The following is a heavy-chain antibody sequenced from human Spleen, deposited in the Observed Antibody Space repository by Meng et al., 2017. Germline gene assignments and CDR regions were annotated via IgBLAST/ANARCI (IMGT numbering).Heavy chain of an antibody. CDR2: IDHSGTT. J-gene: IGHJ5*01. Sequence: QVELLEAGPGLVKPYKTLSPPCKGSGDSIPSGGYYWSWIRQHPGKGLEWIGYIDHSGTTYDNPSLKTRLTMSVDTSKNQFSLKLTSVTAADTAVYYCARVVSLVVKGNWFDSWGQGTLVTVSS. CDR3: ARVVSLVVKGNWFDS. CDR1: GDSIPSGGYY. D-gene: IGHD2-15*01. V-gene: IGHV4-31*03.